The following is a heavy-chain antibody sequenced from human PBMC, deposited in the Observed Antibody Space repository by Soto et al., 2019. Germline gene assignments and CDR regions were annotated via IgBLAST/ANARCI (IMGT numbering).Heavy chain of an antibody. D-gene: IGHD5-18*01. V-gene: IGHV3-23*01. CDR1: GFTFSTYA. Sequence: GGSLRLSCAASGFTFSTYAMSWVRQAPGKGPEWVSAISDNGGSTYYADSVKGRFTISRDNSKNTLYLQMNSLRAEDTAVYYCAKTYRELDTFDYWGQGTLVTVSS. CDR2: ISDNGGST. CDR3: AKTYRELDTFDY. J-gene: IGHJ4*02.